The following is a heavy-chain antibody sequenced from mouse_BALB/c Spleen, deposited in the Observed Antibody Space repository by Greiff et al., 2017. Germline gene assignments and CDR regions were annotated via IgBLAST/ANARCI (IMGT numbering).Heavy chain of an antibody. D-gene: IGHD3-1*01. J-gene: IGHJ4*01. V-gene: IGHV3-2*02. CDR3: ARAARATMAMDY. Sequence: VQLQQSGPGLVKPSQSLSLTCTVTGYSITSDYAWNWIRQFPGNKLEWMGYISYSGSTSYNPSLKSRISITRDTSKNQFFLQLNSVTTEDTATYYCARAARATMAMDYWGQGTSVTVSS. CDR1: GYSITSDYA. CDR2: ISYSGST.